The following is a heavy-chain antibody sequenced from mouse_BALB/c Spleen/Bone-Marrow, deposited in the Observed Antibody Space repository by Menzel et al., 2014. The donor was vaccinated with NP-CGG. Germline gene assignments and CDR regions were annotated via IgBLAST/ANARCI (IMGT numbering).Heavy chain of an antibody. V-gene: IGHV4-1*02. D-gene: IGHD1-1*01. CDR3: ARLNCYGNLFV. CDR2: INPDSSTI. J-gene: IGHJ1*01. CDR1: GFDFSRYW. Sequence: EVKLQESGGGLVQPGGSLKLSCAASGFDFSRYWMSWVRQAPGKGLEWIGEINPDSSTINYTPSLKDKFIISRDNAKNKLFLQMSKVRSEDAALYYCARLNCYGNLFVWGAGTTVTVSS.